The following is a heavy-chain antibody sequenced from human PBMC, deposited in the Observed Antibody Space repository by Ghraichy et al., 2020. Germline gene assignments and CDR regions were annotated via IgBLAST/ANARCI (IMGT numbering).Heavy chain of an antibody. D-gene: IGHD6-13*01. V-gene: IGHV3-30-3*01. J-gene: IGHJ4*02. Sequence: GGSLRLSCAASGFTFSSYAMHWVRQAPGKGLEWVAVISYDGSNKYYADSVKGRFTISRDNSKNTLYLQMNSLRAEDTAVYYCARDGARIAAAGMEYYFDYWGQGTLVTVSS. CDR1: GFTFSSYA. CDR2: ISYDGSNK. CDR3: ARDGARIAAAGMEYYFDY.